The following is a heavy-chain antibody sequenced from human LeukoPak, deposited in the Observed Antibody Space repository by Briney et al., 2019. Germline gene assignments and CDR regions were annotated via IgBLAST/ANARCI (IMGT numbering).Heavy chain of an antibody. CDR3: ARRAGAYSHPYDY. CDR1: GFTFSSYW. V-gene: IGHV3-7*03. D-gene: IGHD4/OR15-4a*01. J-gene: IGHJ4*02. Sequence: PGGSLRLSCAASGFTFSSYWMSWVRQAPGKGLEWVATIKQDGSERYYVDSVKGRFTISRDNSKNTLYLQMNSLRAEDTAAYYCARRAGAYSHPYDYWGQGTLVTVSS. CDR2: IKQDGSER.